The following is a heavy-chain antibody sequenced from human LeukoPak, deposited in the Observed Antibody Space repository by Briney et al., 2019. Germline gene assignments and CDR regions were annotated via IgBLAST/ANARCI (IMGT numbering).Heavy chain of an antibody. Sequence: GGSLRLSCAASGFTFSSYGMHWVRQAPGKGLEWVAVISYDGSNKYYADSVKGRFTISRDNSKNTLYLQMNSLRAEDTAIYYCAAGGNFPYYFDYWGQGTLVTVSS. J-gene: IGHJ4*02. CDR2: ISYDGSNK. V-gene: IGHV3-30*03. D-gene: IGHD3-16*01. CDR3: AAGGNFPYYFDY. CDR1: GFTFSSYG.